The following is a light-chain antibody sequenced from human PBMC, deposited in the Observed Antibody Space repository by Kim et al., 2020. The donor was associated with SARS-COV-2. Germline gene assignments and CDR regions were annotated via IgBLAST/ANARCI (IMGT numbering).Light chain of an antibody. CDR3: QSYDSSLSGLV. Sequence: QRVPIPCTGSSSNIGASYDVPRYQQLPGTAPKLLIYGNSNRPSGVPDRFSGSKSGTSASLAITGLQAEGEADYYCQSYDSSLSGLVFGGGTQLTVL. CDR1: SSNIGASYD. CDR2: GNS. J-gene: IGLJ2*01. V-gene: IGLV1-40*01.